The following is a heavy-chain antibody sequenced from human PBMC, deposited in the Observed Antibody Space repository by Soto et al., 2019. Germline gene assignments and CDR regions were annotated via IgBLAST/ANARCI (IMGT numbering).Heavy chain of an antibody. V-gene: IGHV3-23*01. CDR3: AKDLYKGGYCSGGSCYYRPSEFDY. Sequence: GGSLRLSCAASGITFSSYAMSWVRQAPGKGLEWVSTISISGVSTYYADSVKGRFTISRDNSKNTLYLQMNSLRAEDTAVYYCAKDLYKGGYCSGGSCYYRPSEFDYWGHGTLVTVSS. D-gene: IGHD2-15*01. CDR2: ISISGVST. J-gene: IGHJ4*01. CDR1: GITFSSYA.